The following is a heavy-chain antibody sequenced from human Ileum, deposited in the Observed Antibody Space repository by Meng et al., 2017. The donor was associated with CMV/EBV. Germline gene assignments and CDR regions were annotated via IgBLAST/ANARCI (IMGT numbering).Heavy chain of an antibody. CDR3: AMLPPGY. D-gene: IGHD6-13*01. J-gene: IGHJ4*02. Sequence: VQLVESGGGVVQPGRSLRLSCAISGFISGTYWVDWVRQVPGKGPVWVSRINSDGNKMNYADSVKGRFTVSRDNAKNTFYLQMNSLRDEDTALYYCAMLPPGYWGQGTLVTVSS. V-gene: IGHV3-74*02. CDR1: GFISGTYW. CDR2: INSDGNKM.